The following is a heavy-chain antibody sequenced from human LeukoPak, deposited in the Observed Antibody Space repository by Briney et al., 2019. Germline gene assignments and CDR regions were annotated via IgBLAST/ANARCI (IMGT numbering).Heavy chain of an antibody. CDR2: ISGSGGST. V-gene: IGHV3-23*01. Sequence: PGGSLRLSCAASGFTFSSYAMSWVRQAPGRGLEWASAISGSGGSTYYADSVKGRFTISRDNSKNTLYLQMNSLRAEDTAVYYCSVATDFMDVWGKGTTVTISS. J-gene: IGHJ6*03. CDR3: SVATDFMDV. D-gene: IGHD5-12*01. CDR1: GFTFSSYA.